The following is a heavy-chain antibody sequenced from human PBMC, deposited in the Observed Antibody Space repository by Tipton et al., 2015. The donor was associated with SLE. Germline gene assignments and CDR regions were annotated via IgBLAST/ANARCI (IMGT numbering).Heavy chain of an antibody. Sequence: QLVQSGAEVKPSETLSLTCTVSGGSISGSTYFWGWIRQPPGKGLAWIGRIHYSGSTNYNPSLKSRVTISVDTSKNQFSLKLSSVTAADTAVYYCAREVDILTVDAFDVWGQGTMVTVSS. CDR1: GGSISGSTYF. J-gene: IGHJ3*01. V-gene: IGHV4-39*07. D-gene: IGHD3-9*01. CDR2: IHYSGST. CDR3: AREVDILTVDAFDV.